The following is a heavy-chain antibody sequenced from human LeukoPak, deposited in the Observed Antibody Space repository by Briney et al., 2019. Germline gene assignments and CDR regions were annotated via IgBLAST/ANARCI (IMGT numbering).Heavy chain of an antibody. V-gene: IGHV1-8*03. Sequence: GASVKVSCKASGYTFTSYDINWVRQATGQGLEWMGWMNPNSGNTGYAQKFQGRVTITRNTSISTAYMELSSLRSEETAVYYCARDRYDSSGYYPFDYWGQGTLVTVSS. CDR1: GYTFTSYD. CDR2: MNPNSGNT. J-gene: IGHJ4*02. CDR3: ARDRYDSSGYYPFDY. D-gene: IGHD3-22*01.